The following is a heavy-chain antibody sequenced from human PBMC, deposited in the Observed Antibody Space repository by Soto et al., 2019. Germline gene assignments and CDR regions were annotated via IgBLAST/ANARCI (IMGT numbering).Heavy chain of an antibody. V-gene: IGHV3-23*01. CDR2: ISGIGENT. CDR3: AKEQAAVDPRDLLGGNAPADY. D-gene: IGHD2-15*01. J-gene: IGHJ4*02. Sequence: EVQLLEAGGALLQPGGSLRLSCAAYGFTFRSYAMNWVRQTPGKGLPWVSAISGIGENTYYADSVKGRFTISRDNSKNIMYLHMNGRTAEDTAMYYCAKEQAAVDPRDLLGGNAPADYWSQGNLVTVCS. CDR1: GFTFRSYA.